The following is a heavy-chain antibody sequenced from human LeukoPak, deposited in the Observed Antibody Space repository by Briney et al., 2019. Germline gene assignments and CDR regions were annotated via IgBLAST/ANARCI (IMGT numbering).Heavy chain of an antibody. J-gene: IGHJ3*02. CDR2: ISWNSGTI. V-gene: IGHV3-9*02. CDR1: GFTSDDYA. Sequence: PGGSLRLSCAASGFTSDDYAMHWIRHAPGKGLEWVSLISWNSGTIDYADSVRGRFTISRDNAKNSLYLQMNSLRAEDTALYYCAKEMRVRYCSSTSCYGDAFDIWGQGTMVTVSS. CDR3: AKEMRVRYCSSTSCYGDAFDI. D-gene: IGHD2-2*01.